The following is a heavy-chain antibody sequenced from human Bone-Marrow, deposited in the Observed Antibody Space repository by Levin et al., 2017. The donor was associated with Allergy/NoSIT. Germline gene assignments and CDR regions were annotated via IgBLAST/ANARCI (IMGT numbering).Heavy chain of an antibody. V-gene: IGHV3-30-3*01. J-gene: IGHJ4*02. CDR2: LSYDGSSE. D-gene: IGHD6-19*01. CDR1: GFTFRSHA. CDR3: ARDSGYSTGWYPGY. Sequence: PGESLKISCAASGFTFRSHAMHWVRQAPGKGLEWVAVLSYDGSSEYYADSVKGRFTISRDTSKNTLYLQMNSLRGDDTSVYYCARDSGYSTGWYPGYWGQGTLVTVSS.